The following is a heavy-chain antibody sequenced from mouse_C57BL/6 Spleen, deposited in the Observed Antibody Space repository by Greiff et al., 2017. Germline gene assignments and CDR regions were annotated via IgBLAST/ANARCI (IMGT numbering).Heavy chain of an antibody. D-gene: IGHD2-3*01. CDR3: ARAYRWLLDY. CDR2: SDPSDSYT. CDR1: GYTFTSYW. Sequence: QVQLQQPGAELVKPGASVKLSCKASGYTFTSYWMQWVKQRPGQGLEWIGESDPSDSYTNYNQKFKGKATLTVDTSSSTAYMQLSSLTSEDSAVYYCARAYRWLLDYWGQGTTLTVSS. V-gene: IGHV1-50*01. J-gene: IGHJ2*01.